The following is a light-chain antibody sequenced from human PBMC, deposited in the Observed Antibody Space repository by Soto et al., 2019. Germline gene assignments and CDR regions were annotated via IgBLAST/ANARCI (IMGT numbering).Light chain of an antibody. CDR3: QQGQSMPFT. CDR1: QSITKS. V-gene: IGKV1-39*01. Sequence: DIQMTQSPSSLSASVGDRVTITCRASQSITKSLNWYQHKPGKAPTLVVYAASSLQSGVPSRFRGSGSGTDFTLTISSLQPEDFATYFCQQGQSMPFTFGPGTKVDIK. CDR2: AAS. J-gene: IGKJ3*01.